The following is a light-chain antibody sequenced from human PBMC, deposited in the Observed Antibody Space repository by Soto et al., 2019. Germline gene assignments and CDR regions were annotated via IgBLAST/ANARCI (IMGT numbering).Light chain of an antibody. Sequence: DVVMTQSPLSLPVTLGQPASISCRSSQSLLYSDGHTYLNWFQQRPGQSPRRLMYKVSIRDSGVPARFSGNGSGNDFTLRISRVEAEDVGGYYCMHATHWPMTFGQGTRVEIK. CDR2: KVS. CDR1: QSLLYSDGHTY. V-gene: IGKV2-30*01. CDR3: MHATHWPMT. J-gene: IGKJ1*01.